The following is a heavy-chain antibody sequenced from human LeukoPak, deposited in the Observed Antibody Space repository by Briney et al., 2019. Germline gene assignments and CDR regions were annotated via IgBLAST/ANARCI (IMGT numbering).Heavy chain of an antibody. V-gene: IGHV5-51*01. CDR2: IYPGDSDT. CDR3: SSSFIATAQTEY. CDR1: GYSFTSYW. J-gene: IGHJ4*02. Sequence: GKSPKISCKGSGYSFTSYWIGWVRQMPGKGLEWMGIIYPGDSDTRYSPSFQGQVTISADKSISTAYLQWSSQKASDTALYYRSSSFIATAQTEYWGQGTLVTVSS. D-gene: IGHD6-13*01.